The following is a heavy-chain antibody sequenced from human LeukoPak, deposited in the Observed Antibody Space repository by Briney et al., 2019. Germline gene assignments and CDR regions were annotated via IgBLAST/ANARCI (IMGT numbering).Heavy chain of an antibody. D-gene: IGHD3-22*01. J-gene: IGHJ4*02. CDR2: IYSGGNT. CDR3: ARGTPIYDSSGYCLDY. CDR1: GFSASSTY. V-gene: IGHV3-53*01. Sequence: GGSLRLSCVPSGFSASSTYTRWVRPAPEKGLEWVSDIYSGGNTLYADSVKGRFTISRDNSKNTVYLQLNSLRAEDTAVYYCARGTPIYDSSGYCLDYWGQGTLVTVSS.